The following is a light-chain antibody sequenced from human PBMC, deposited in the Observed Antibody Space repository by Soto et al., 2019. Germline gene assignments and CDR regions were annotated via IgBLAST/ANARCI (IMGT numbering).Light chain of an antibody. CDR2: GNK. Sequence: QSVLTQPPSVSGAPGQTVTISCTGSSSNIGAGYDVHWYQQLPGTAPKLLIYGNKNRPPGVPDRFSGSRSDTSASLAITGLQADDEADYYCQSHDTGLSGSRVFGSGTKVTVL. V-gene: IGLV1-40*01. CDR1: SSNIGAGYD. J-gene: IGLJ1*01. CDR3: QSHDTGLSGSRV.